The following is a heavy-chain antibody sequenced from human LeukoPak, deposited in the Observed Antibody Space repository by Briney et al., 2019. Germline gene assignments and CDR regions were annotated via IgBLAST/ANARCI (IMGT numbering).Heavy chain of an antibody. Sequence: GGSLRLSCAASGFTFSSYEMNWVRQAPEKGLEWVSYISSSGSTIYYADSVKGRFTISRDNAKNSLYLQMNSLRAEDTAVYYCARPDSGSYFYLDYWGQGTLVTVSS. V-gene: IGHV3-48*03. J-gene: IGHJ4*02. D-gene: IGHD1-26*01. CDR1: GFTFSSYE. CDR3: ARPDSGSYFYLDY. CDR2: ISSSGSTI.